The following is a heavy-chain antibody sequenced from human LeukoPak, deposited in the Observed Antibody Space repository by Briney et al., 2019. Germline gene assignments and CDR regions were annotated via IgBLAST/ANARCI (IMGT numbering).Heavy chain of an antibody. CDR3: ARVDSYCSGEGCYYYGMDV. V-gene: IGHV3-33*01. J-gene: IGHJ6*02. CDR1: GFTFSSYG. Sequence: GRSLRLSCAASGFTFSSYGMHWVRQAPGKGLEWVAVIWYDGSNKYYADSVKGRFTISRDNSKNTLYLQMNSLRAEDTAVYYCARVDSYCSGEGCYYYGMDVWGQGTTVTVSS. CDR2: IWYDGSNK. D-gene: IGHD2-15*01.